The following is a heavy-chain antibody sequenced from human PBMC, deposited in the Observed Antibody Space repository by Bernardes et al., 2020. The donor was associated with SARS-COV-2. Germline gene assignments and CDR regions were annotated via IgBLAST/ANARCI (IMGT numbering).Heavy chain of an antibody. V-gene: IGHV4-4*02. D-gene: IGHD5-18*01. Sequence: SETLSLTCAVSGGSISSSNWWSWVRQPPGKGLEWIGEIYHSGSTNYNPSLKSRVTISVDKSKNQFSLKLSSVTAADTAVYYCARTTRYGYYYYGMDVWGQGTTVTVSS. CDR3: ARTTRYGYYYYGMDV. CDR2: IYHSGST. J-gene: IGHJ6*02. CDR1: GGSISSSNW.